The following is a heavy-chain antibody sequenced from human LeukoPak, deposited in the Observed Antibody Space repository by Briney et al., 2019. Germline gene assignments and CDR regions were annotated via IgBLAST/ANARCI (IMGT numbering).Heavy chain of an antibody. CDR2: IKSKTDGGTT. Sequence: PGGSLRLPCAASGFTFSNAWMSWVRQAPGKGLEWVGRIKSKTDGGTTDYAAPVKGRFTISRDDSKNTLYLQMNSLKTEDTAVYYCTTSLPTSGPAATLGPYDAFDIWGQGTMVTVSS. CDR1: GFTFSNAW. V-gene: IGHV3-15*01. CDR3: TTSLPTSGPAATLGPYDAFDI. J-gene: IGHJ3*02. D-gene: IGHD2-2*01.